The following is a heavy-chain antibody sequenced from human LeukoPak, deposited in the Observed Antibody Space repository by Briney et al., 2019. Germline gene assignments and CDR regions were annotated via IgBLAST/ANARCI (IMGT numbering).Heavy chain of an antibody. D-gene: IGHD2-2*03. CDR3: ARSRIGWFDY. V-gene: IGHV4-34*01. CDR2: INHSGST. J-gene: IGHJ4*02. Sequence: PSETLSLSCAVYGGSFSGYYWSWIRQPPGKGLEWIGEINHSGSTNYNPSLKSRVTISVDTPKNQFSLKLSSVTAADTAVYYCARSRIGWFDYWGQGTLVTVSS. CDR1: GGSFSGYY.